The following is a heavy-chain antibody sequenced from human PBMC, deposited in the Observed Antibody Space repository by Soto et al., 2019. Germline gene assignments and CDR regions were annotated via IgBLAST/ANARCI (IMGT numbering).Heavy chain of an antibody. CDR2: ISAYNGNT. CDR1: VYSFTSDG. J-gene: IGHJ5*02. CDR3: ARVGRSSSWENWFDL. Sequence: ATVKVPCKDSVYSFTSDGSFWVRPAPGQGLEWMGWISAYNGNTNYAQKLQGRVTMTTDTSTSTAYMELRSLRSDDTAVYYCARVGRSSSWENWFDLWGQGTLVTVSS. D-gene: IGHD6-13*01. V-gene: IGHV1-18*01.